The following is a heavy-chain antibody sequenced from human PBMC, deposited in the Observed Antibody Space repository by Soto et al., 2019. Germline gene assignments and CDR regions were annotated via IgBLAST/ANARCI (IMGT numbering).Heavy chain of an antibody. CDR2: INESGST. CDR1: GQSFSGHS. J-gene: IGHJ4*02. D-gene: IGHD1-1*01. CDR3: ARGSGIVALPGELEDVKYDY. Sequence: QVQLQQWGAGLVKPSETLSLSCAVYGQSFSGHSWAWIRQPPGKGLEWIGEINESGSTYYNPSLKSRRTISTDTSKNQFSLKLSSVSAADTAAYFCARGSGIVALPGELEDVKYDYWGQGTLVNVSS. V-gene: IGHV4-34*01.